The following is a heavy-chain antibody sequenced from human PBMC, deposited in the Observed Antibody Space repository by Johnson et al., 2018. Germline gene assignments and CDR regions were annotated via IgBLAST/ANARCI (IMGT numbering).Heavy chain of an antibody. CDR1: GFTFSSYS. J-gene: IGHJ3*02. D-gene: IGHD2-15*01. CDR3: ARRDCSGGSCDGGDAFDI. CDR2: ISSSSSTI. V-gene: IGHV3-48*02. Sequence: VQLVESGGGLVQPGGSLRLSCAASGFTFSSYSMNWVRQAPGKGLEWVSYISSSSSTIYYADSVKGRFTISRDNAKISLYLQMNSLRDGDTAVYSCARRDCSGGSCDGGDAFDIWGQGTMVTVSS.